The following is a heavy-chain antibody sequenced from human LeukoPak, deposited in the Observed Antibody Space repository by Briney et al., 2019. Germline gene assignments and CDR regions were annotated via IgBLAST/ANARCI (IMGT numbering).Heavy chain of an antibody. D-gene: IGHD1-26*01. CDR2: ISYSSTYI. J-gene: IGHJ2*01. CDR1: GITFSSYS. CDR3: ASTPSVGDYYPWYFDF. Sequence: GGSLRLSCAASGITFSSYSMNWVRQAPGNGLAWVSSISYSSTYIYYEDSVKGRFTISRDNARNSLYLQMNSLRAEDTAVYYCASTPSVGDYYPWYFDFWGRGALVTVSS. V-gene: IGHV3-21*01.